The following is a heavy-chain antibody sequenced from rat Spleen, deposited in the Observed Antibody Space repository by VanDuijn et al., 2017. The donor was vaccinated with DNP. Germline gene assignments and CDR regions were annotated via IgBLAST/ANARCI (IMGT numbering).Heavy chain of an antibody. CDR1: GFTFSNYG. CDR3: ARHGLPGYSYTIDA. D-gene: IGHD1-4*01. CDR2: ISPSGDST. J-gene: IGHJ4*01. V-gene: IGHV5-19*01. Sequence: EVQLVESGGGLVQPGRSLKLSCAASGFTFSNYGMHWMRQAPTKGLEWVASISPSGDSTYYRDSVKGRFTISRDNAKTTLDLQMDSLRSEETATYYCARHGLPGYSYTIDAWGQGISVTVSS.